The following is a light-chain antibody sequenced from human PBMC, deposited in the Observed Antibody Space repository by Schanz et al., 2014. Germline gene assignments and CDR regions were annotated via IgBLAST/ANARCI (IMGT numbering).Light chain of an antibody. Sequence: QSALTQPASVSGSPGQSITISCTGTSSDVGGYNYVSWYQQHPGKAPKLMIYDVNNRPSGVSNRFSGSKSGNTASLTISGLQAEDEADYYCSSYAGRYTHVAFGGGTKLTV. V-gene: IGLV2-14*01. J-gene: IGLJ2*01. CDR1: SSDVGGYNY. CDR2: DVN. CDR3: SSYAGRYTHVA.